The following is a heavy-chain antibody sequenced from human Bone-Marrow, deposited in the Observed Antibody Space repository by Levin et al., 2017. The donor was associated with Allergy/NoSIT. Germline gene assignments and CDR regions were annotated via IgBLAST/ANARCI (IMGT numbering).Heavy chain of an antibody. CDR2: IYSGGST. CDR3: ATRAVAAPY. CDR1: GFTVGNNY. Sequence: GESLKISCAASGFTVGNNYMSWVRQAPGKGLECVSLIYSGGSTLYADSVKGRFTISRDNSKNTLYLQMNSLRAEDTAVYYCATRAVAAPYWGQGALVTISS. V-gene: IGHV3-66*01. D-gene: IGHD6-19*01. J-gene: IGHJ4*02.